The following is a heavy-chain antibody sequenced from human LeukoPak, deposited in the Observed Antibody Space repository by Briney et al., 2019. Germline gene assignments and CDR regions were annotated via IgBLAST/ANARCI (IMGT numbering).Heavy chain of an antibody. D-gene: IGHD2-15*01. CDR2: FDPEKSER. Sequence: ASVKLSCKVSGDTLSELPMHWVRQAPGKGLEWMGGFDPEKSERIYAQNLRGRVTMTEETSADTAFLELSSLTSEDTAVYYCATGNSLGYCKGGRCFNYWGQGTQVIVSS. CDR1: GDTLSELP. CDR3: ATGNSLGYCKGGRCFNY. V-gene: IGHV1-24*01. J-gene: IGHJ4*02.